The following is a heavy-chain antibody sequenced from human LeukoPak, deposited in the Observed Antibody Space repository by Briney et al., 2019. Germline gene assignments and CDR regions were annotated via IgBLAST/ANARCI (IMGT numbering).Heavy chain of an antibody. D-gene: IGHD3-9*01. CDR1: GGSISSSSYY. V-gene: IGHV4-39*01. J-gene: IGHJ4*02. CDR3: ARVLAADILTGDDDY. CDR2: IYYSGST. Sequence: PSETLSLTCTVSGGSISSSSYYWGWIRQPPGKGLEWIGSIYYSGSTYYNPSLKSRVTISVDTSKNQFSLKLSSVTAADTAVYYCARVLAADILTGDDDYWGQGTLVTVSS.